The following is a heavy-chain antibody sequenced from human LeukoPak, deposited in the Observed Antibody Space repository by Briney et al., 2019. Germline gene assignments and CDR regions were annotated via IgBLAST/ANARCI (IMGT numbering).Heavy chain of an antibody. CDR1: GLTFSSYW. CDR3: AREDQGFWRDFDL. CDR2: INQYGSEE. D-gene: IGHD3-3*01. J-gene: IGHJ4*02. V-gene: IGHV3-7*01. Sequence: GGSLRLSCAACGLTFSSYWMSWVRQAPGKGLEWVADINQYGSEEYYVDSVKGRFTISRDNAKNSVYLEMNSLRAEDTAVYYCAREDQGFWRDFDLWGQGTLVTVSS.